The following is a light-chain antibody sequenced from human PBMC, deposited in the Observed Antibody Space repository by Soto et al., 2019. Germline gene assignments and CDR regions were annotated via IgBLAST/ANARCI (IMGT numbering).Light chain of an antibody. V-gene: IGKV3-20*01. J-gene: IGKJ2*01. CDR2: GAS. Sequence: EIVLTQSPGTLSLSPGERATLSCRASQSVSSSYLAWYQQKPGQAPRLLIYGASSRATGIPDRFSGSGSGTVFTLTISRLEPEDFAVYYWQQYGSSPPYTFGQGTKLEIK. CDR3: QQYGSSPPYT. CDR1: QSVSSSY.